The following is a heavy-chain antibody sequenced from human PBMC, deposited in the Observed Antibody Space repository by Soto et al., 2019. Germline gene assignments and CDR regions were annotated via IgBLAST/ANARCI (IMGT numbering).Heavy chain of an antibody. V-gene: IGHV3-74*01. CDR3: ASGVAAAGSFDY. J-gene: IGHJ4*02. Sequence: VGSLRLSCAASRFTFSNYWMHWVRQAPGKGLVWVSRINSDGSITSYADSVKGRLTISRDNAKNTLYLQMNSLRAEDTAVYYCASGVAAAGSFDYWGQGTLVTVSS. CDR1: RFTFSNYW. D-gene: IGHD6-13*01. CDR2: INSDGSIT.